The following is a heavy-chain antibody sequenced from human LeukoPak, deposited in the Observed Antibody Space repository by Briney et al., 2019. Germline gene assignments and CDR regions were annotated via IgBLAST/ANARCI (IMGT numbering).Heavy chain of an antibody. D-gene: IGHD3-22*01. J-gene: IGHJ4*02. CDR3: AKDPGYDSSGYYGTSGY. CDR2: ISGSGGST. Sequence: PGGSLRLSCAASGFTFSSYAMSWVRQAPGKGLEWVSAISGSGGSTYYADSVKGRFTISRDNSKNTLYLQMNSLRAEDTAVYYCAKDPGYDSSGYYGTSGYWGQGALVTVSS. CDR1: GFTFSSYA. V-gene: IGHV3-23*01.